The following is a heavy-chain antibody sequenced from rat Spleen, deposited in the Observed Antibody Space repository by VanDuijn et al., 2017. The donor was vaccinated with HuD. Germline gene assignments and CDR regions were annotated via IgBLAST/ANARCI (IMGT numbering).Heavy chain of an antibody. V-gene: IGHV2-45*01. CDR3: ARGWTTGIPFDY. CDR1: GFSLTSYN. Sequence: QVQLMESGPGLVQPSETLSLTCTVSGFSLTSYNVHWVRQPPGKGLEWMGVMWSGGSTDYNSALNSRLSISRDTSKNQVFLKMNSLQSEDTTTYYCARGWTTGIPFDYWGQGVMVTVSS. CDR2: MWSGGST. J-gene: IGHJ2*01. D-gene: IGHD1-9*01.